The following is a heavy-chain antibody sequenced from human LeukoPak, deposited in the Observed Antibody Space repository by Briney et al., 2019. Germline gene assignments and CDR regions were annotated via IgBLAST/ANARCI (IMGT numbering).Heavy chain of an antibody. CDR2: IYTSGST. Sequence: SETLSLTCTVSGGSLSSYYWSWIRQPAGKGLEWIGRIYTSGSTNYNPSLKSRVTMSVDTSKNQFSLKLSSVTAADTAVYYCARAADYSNHHAHFDYWGQGTLVTVSS. D-gene: IGHD4-11*01. V-gene: IGHV4-4*07. CDR3: ARAADYSNHHAHFDY. J-gene: IGHJ4*02. CDR1: GGSLSSYY.